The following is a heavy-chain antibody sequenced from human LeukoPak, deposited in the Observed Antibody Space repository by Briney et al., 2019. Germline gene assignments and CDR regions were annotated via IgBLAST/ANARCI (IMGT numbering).Heavy chain of an antibody. Sequence: SQTLSLTCTVSGGSISSGSYYWSWIRQPAGKGLEWIGRIYTSGSTNYNPSLKSRVTMSVDTSKNQFSLNLSSVTAADTAVYYCARENQIYSSSYQKTRTQDYWGQGTLVTVSS. V-gene: IGHV4-61*02. CDR3: ARENQIYSSSYQKTRTQDY. CDR1: GGSISSGSYY. J-gene: IGHJ4*02. D-gene: IGHD6-13*01. CDR2: IYTSGST.